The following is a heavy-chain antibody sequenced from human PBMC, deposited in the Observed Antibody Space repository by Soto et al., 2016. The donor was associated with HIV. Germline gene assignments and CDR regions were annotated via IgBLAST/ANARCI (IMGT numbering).Heavy chain of an antibody. CDR3: ARLPYYYDSSAEEGNY. CDR1: GYTFTSYG. D-gene: IGHD3-22*01. V-gene: IGHV1-18*01. J-gene: IGHJ4*02. Sequence: QVQLVQSGPEVKKSGASVKVSCKASGYTFTSYGISWVRQAPGQGLEWMGWINPDSGGTNYGQKFQGRVTMTINTSKRTAYMELSRLKSDDTAVYYCARLPYYYDSSAEEGNYWGQGTLVTVSS. CDR2: INPDSGGT.